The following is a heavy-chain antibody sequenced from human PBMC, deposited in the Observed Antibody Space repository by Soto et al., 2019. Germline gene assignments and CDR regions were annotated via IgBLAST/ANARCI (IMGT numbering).Heavy chain of an antibody. V-gene: IGHV3-23*01. CDR2: ISGTGGST. CDR1: GFTFSSYA. CDR3: AKATDSGSYDIDY. D-gene: IGHD1-26*01. J-gene: IGHJ4*02. Sequence: GGSLRLSCAASGFTFSSYAMDWVRQVPGKGLEWVSAISGTGGSTYYADSVKGRFTISRDSSQNTLYLQMNSLRAEDTAVYYCAKATDSGSYDIDYWGQGTQVTVSS.